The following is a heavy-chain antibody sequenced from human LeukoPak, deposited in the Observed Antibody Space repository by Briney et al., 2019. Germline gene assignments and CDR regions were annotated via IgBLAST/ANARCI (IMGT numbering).Heavy chain of an antibody. J-gene: IGHJ4*02. V-gene: IGHV3-7*01. D-gene: IGHD2/OR15-2a*01. CDR3: ARDLAFSRLDY. Sequence: GGSLRLSCAASGFTFSSYSMNWVRQAPGKGLEWVASINPDGIKRYSADSVKGRFTISRDNARNSLYLQMDSLRVEDTAFYYCARDLAFSRLDYWGQGVLVTVSS. CDR1: GFTFSSYS. CDR2: INPDGIKR.